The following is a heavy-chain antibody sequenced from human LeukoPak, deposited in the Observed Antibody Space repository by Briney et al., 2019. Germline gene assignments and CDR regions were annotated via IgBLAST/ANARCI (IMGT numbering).Heavy chain of an antibody. CDR1: GGTFSSYA. CDR2: IIPIFGTA. Sequence: SVKVSCKASGGTFSSYAISWVRQAPGQGLEWMGGIIPIFGTANYAQKFQGRVTITADESTSTAYMELSSLRSEDTAVYYCAKRGYSSGWYDYWGQGTLVTVSS. D-gene: IGHD6-19*01. CDR3: AKRGYSSGWYDY. J-gene: IGHJ4*02. V-gene: IGHV1-69*13.